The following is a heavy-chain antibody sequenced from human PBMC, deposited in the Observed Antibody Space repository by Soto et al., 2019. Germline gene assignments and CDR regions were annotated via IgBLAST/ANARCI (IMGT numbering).Heavy chain of an antibody. CDR3: AKKNVGYYDFWSGYSSYFDY. V-gene: IGHV3-23*01. D-gene: IGHD3-3*01. CDR1: GFTFSSDA. J-gene: IGHJ4*02. CDR2: ISGSGGST. Sequence: GCLRLSCAASGFTFSSDAMSWVRQAPGKGLEWVSAISGSGGSTYYADSVKGRFTISRDNSKNTLYLQMNSLRAEDTAVYYCAKKNVGYYDFWSGYSSYFDYWGQGT.